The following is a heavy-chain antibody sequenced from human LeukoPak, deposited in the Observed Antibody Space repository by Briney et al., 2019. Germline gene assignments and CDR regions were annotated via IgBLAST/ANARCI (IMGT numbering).Heavy chain of an antibody. CDR1: GFTFSRYS. CDR2: ISSSSSTI. Sequence: GGTLTLSCAASGFTFSRYSMNWVRQAPGQGREWVSYISSSSSTIYYADSVKGRFTISRDNAKNSLYLQMNSLRAEDTAVYYCARDTVVSDAFDIWGQGTMVTVSS. V-gene: IGHV3-48*01. D-gene: IGHD4-23*01. J-gene: IGHJ3*02. CDR3: ARDTVVSDAFDI.